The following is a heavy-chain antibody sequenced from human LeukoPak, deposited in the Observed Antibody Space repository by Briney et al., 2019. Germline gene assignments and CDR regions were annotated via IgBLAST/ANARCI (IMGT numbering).Heavy chain of an antibody. D-gene: IGHD1-26*01. CDR3: AAAIVGVNWGAFDY. J-gene: IGHJ4*02. Sequence: GTSVKVSCKTSGFTFSSSIVQWVRQARGQRLEWIGRIVVGSGNTNYAQKFQERVTIARDKPTSTAHMELSSLTSEDTAVYYCAAAIVGVNWGAFDYWGQGALVTVSS. CDR1: GFTFSSSI. CDR2: IVVGSGNT. V-gene: IGHV1-58*01.